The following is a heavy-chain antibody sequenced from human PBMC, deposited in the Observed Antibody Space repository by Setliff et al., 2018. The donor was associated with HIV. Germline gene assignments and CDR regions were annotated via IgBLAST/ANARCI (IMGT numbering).Heavy chain of an antibody. J-gene: IGHJ3*02. D-gene: IGHD2-8*01. V-gene: IGHV1-8*02. Sequence: GASVKVSCKASGYIFTNYGLIWVRQAPGEGLEWVAGFDPKNGKRVYAQKFQGRVTMTRDTSTDTVYMKLSSLRSEDTAMYYCALITTTFDNWGQGTMVT. CDR1: GYIFTNYG. CDR2: FDPKNGKR. CDR3: ALITTTFDN.